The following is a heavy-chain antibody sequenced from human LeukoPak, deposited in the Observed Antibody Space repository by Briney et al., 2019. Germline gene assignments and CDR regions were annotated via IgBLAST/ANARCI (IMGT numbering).Heavy chain of an antibody. D-gene: IGHD1-26*01. CDR3: ARGGSYYPIDY. Sequence: GGSLRLSYAASGFTVSSNYMSWVRQAPGKGLEWVSVIYSGGSTYYADSVKGRFTISRDNSKNTLYLQMNSLRAEDTAVYYCARGGSYYPIDYWGQGTLVTVSS. J-gene: IGHJ4*02. CDR2: IYSGGST. CDR1: GFTVSSNY. V-gene: IGHV3-66*02.